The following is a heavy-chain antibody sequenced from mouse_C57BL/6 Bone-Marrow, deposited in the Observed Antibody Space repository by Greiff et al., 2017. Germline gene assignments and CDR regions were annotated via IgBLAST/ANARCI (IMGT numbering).Heavy chain of an antibody. J-gene: IGHJ4*01. Sequence: QVHVKQSGAELAKPGASVKLSCKASGYTFTSYWMHWVKQRPGQGLEWIGYINPSSGSTKYNQKFKDKATLTADKTSSTAYMQLSSLTYEDSAVYYCALYYSNPYAMDYWGQGTSVTVSS. CDR1: GYTFTSYW. D-gene: IGHD2-5*01. CDR3: ALYYSNPYAMDY. V-gene: IGHV1-7*01. CDR2: INPSSGST.